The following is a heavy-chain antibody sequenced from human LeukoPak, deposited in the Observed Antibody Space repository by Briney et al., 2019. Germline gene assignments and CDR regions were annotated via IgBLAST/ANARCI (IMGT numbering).Heavy chain of an antibody. CDR3: ASPVGATTVRAFDI. D-gene: IGHD1-26*01. V-gene: IGHV3-74*01. Sequence: GGSLRLSCAASGFIFSDYAMHWVRQAPGKGLVWVSRINSDGSSTSYADSVKGRFTISRDNAKNTLYLQMNSLKTEDTAVYYCASPVGATTVRAFDIWGQGTMVTVSS. CDR1: GFIFSDYA. CDR2: INSDGSST. J-gene: IGHJ3*02.